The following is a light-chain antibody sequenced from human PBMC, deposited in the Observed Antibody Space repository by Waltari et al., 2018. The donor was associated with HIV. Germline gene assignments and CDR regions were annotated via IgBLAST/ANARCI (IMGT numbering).Light chain of an antibody. CDR2: SST. Sequence: QAVVTQEPSVTVSPGGPVTLTCTSATGPVNIDHYANWFQQSPGQAPRPLICSSTRRHSLTPKRFSASLVDDRAALILSTVWPEDEALYYCMLFFRSSYLFGGGTKVTVL. V-gene: IGLV7-43*01. CDR1: TGPVNIDHY. J-gene: IGLJ2*01. CDR3: MLFFRSSYL.